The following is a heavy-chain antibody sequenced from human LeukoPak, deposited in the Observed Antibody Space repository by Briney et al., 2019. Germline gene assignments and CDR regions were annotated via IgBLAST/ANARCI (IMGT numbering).Heavy chain of an antibody. CDR1: GGSFSGYY. D-gene: IGHD4-23*01. CDR3: ARRSDYTVGYGMDV. CDR2: INHSGST. Sequence: ASETLSLTCAVYGGSFSGYYWSWIRQPPGKGLEWIGEINHSGSTNYNPSLKSRVTISVDTSKNQFSLKLSSVTAADTAVYYCARRSDYTVGYGMDVWGQGTTVTVSS. V-gene: IGHV4-34*01. J-gene: IGHJ6*02.